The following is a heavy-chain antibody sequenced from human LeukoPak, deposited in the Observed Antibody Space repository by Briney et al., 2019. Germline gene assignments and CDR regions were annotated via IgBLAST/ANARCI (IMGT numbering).Heavy chain of an antibody. J-gene: IGHJ5*02. V-gene: IGHV4-4*09. CDR2: IYTSGST. CDR1: GGSISSYY. D-gene: IGHD2-21*02. CDR3: ARQSCGGDCYSVRFDP. Sequence: SETLSLNCTVSGGSISSYYWSWIRQPPGKGLEWIGYIYTSGSTNYNPSLKSRVTISVDTSKNQFSLKLSSVTAADTAVYYCARQSCGGDCYSVRFDPWGQGTLVTVSS.